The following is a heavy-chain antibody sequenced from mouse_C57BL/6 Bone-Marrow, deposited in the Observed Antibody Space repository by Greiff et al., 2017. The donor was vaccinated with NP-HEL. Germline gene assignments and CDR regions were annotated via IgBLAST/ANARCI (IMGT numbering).Heavy chain of an antibody. CDR2: IYPRDGST. D-gene: IGHD1-1*01. CDR1: GYTFTDHT. J-gene: IGHJ1*03. V-gene: IGHV1-78*01. Sequence: VVKPGASVKISCKVSGYTFTDHTIPWMKQRPEQGLEWIGYIYPRDGSTKYDAKFKGKATLTADKSSSTAYMQLNSLTSEDSAVYFCASYYSYGYWYFDVWGTGTTVTVSS. CDR3: ASYYSYGYWYFDV.